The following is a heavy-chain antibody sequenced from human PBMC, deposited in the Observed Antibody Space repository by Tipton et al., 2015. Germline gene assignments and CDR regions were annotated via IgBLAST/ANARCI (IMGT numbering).Heavy chain of an antibody. V-gene: IGHV4-39*01. J-gene: IGHJ5*02. CDR2: ISHSGNT. D-gene: IGHD6-13*01. CDR3: ARSLFPETAGLENWFDP. CDR1: GGSVSSGSYY. Sequence: TLSLTCTVSGGSVSSGSYYWSWIRQPPGKGLEWIGSISHSGNTYYNPSLKSRVTISVDTSKNQFSLRLSSVTAADTAVYYCARSLFPETAGLENWFDPWGQGTLVTVSS.